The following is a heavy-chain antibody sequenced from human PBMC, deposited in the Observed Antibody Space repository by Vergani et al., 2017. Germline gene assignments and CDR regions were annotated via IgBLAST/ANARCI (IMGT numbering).Heavy chain of an antibody. J-gene: IGHJ4*02. V-gene: IGHV3-30*02. CDR3: AKYWRDYTDGLPDS. Sequence: QVQLVESAGGVVQPGGSLRLSCAASGFTFSNFGRHWIRQAPGKGLEWLAYIGKDGSNTRYRNAVKGRFTVSRDNSKDILYLQMDSLRSEDTALYYCAKYWRDYTDGLPDSWGPGTLVIVSS. CDR2: IGKDGSNT. D-gene: IGHD4-11*01. CDR1: GFTFSNFG.